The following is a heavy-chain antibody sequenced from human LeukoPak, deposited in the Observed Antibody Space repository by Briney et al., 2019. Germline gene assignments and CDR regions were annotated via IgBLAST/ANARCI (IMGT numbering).Heavy chain of an antibody. D-gene: IGHD1-14*01. CDR1: GITVSNAW. J-gene: IGHJ3*02. CDR3: TTTYPEAFDI. CDR2: IKSKTDGGTT. Sequence: KPGGSLRLSCAASGITVSNAWMSWVRQAPGKELEWVGRIKSKTDGGTTDFAAPVKGRFTISRDDSKNTLYLQMNSLKTEDTAVYYCTTTYPEAFDIWGQGTMVTVSS. V-gene: IGHV3-15*01.